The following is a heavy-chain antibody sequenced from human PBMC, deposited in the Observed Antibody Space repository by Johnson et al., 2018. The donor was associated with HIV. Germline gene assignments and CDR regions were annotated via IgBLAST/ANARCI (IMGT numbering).Heavy chain of an antibody. V-gene: IGHV3-30*04. CDR2: ISFDGSKK. CDR1: GFTFSSYA. Sequence: HVQLVESGGGVVQPGRSLRLSCAASGFTFSSYAMHWVRQAPGKGLEWVAVISFDGSKKYYADSVKGRFTISRDNAKNTLYLQMNSLRAEDTAVYYCARYSSGGQGLDAFDIWGQGTMVTVSS. J-gene: IGHJ3*02. D-gene: IGHD6-19*01. CDR3: ARYSSGGQGLDAFDI.